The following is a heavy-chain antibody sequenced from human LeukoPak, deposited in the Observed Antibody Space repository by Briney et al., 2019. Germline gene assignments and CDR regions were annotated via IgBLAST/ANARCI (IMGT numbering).Heavy chain of an antibody. CDR2: TYYRSKWYN. Sequence: SQTLSLTCAISGDSVSNKSAAWDWIRQSPSRGLEWLGRTYYRSKWYNDYAVSVKSRIIINPDTSKNQFSLQLSSVTPEDTAVYFCARTTFTTFVNWFDPWGQGTLVTVSS. D-gene: IGHD1-1*01. CDR1: GDSVSNKSAA. J-gene: IGHJ5*02. V-gene: IGHV6-1*01. CDR3: ARTTFTTFVNWFDP.